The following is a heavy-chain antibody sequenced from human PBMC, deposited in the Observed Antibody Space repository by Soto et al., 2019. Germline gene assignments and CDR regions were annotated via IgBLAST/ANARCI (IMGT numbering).Heavy chain of an antibody. D-gene: IGHD5-12*01. J-gene: IGHJ4*02. V-gene: IGHV4-61*01. CDR1: GGSVSSGSNY. CDR2: IYYSGST. Sequence: QVQLQESGPGLVKPSETLSLTCTVSGGSVSSGSNYWSWIRQPPGKGLEWIGYIYYSGSTNYNPSLKSRVTISVDTSKNQFSLKLSSVTAADTAVYYCARDRGIVADWGQRTLVTVSS. CDR3: ARDRGIVAD.